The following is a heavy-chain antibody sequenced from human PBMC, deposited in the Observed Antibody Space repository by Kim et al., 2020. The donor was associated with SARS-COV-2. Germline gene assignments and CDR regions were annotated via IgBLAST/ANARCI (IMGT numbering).Heavy chain of an antibody. J-gene: IGHJ3*02. D-gene: IGHD2-21*01. V-gene: IGHV4-39*01. CDR3: ARVIIPSDAFDI. Sequence: YNHPTHKSRVTISVDTSKNQFSLKLGSVTAADTAVYYCARVIIPSDAFDIWGQGTMVTVSS.